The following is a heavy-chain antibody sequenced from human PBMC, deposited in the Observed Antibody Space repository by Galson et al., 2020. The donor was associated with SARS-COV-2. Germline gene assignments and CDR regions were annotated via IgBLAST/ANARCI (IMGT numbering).Heavy chain of an antibody. CDR2: LYYSGTA. V-gene: IGHV4-39*07. D-gene: IGHD3-16*02. CDR3: ARDLASGGVFVRGYFDP. J-gene: IGHJ5*02. Sequence: SETLSLTCSVAGDSMRENTHYWGWFRQPPGKGLEWIGSLYYSGTAYYNPSFKTRATISPDTSKNQFSLRLTSVTAADTAVYFCARDLASGGVFVRGYFDPWGQGILVTVSS. CDR1: GDSMRENTHY.